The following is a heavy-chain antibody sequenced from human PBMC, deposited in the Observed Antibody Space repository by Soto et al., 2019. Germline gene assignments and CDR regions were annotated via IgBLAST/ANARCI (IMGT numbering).Heavy chain of an antibody. CDR1: GFSLTTTGVG. Sequence: QITLKESGPSLVKPTQTLTLTCTFSGFSLTTTGVGVVWIRQPPGKALEWLALIYWDDDKHYSPSLRSRLTVTKDTTKNQVVLTLTNVDPADTGTYFCAHVGGLEPWLYRLDHWGQGTLVTVSS. CDR3: AHVGGLEPWLYRLDH. CDR2: IYWDDDK. J-gene: IGHJ4*02. V-gene: IGHV2-5*02. D-gene: IGHD6-19*01.